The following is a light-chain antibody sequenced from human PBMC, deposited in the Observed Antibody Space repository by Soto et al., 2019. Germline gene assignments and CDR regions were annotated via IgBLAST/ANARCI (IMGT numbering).Light chain of an antibody. J-gene: IGLJ2*01. CDR2: EVS. CDR1: NSDIGTYNF. Sequence: QLVLTQAASVSGSPGQSITLSCTGSNSDIGTYNFVSWYQQHTDKAPRLILYEVSNRPSGISSRFSGSKSGNSASLTISGLQPEDEALYFCSSYAGTSTLIFGGGTKVTVL. V-gene: IGLV2-14*01. CDR3: SSYAGTSTLI.